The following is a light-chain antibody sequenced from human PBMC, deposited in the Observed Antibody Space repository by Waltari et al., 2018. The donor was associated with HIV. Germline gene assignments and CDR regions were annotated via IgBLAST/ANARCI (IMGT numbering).Light chain of an antibody. Sequence: QSALTQPPSASGSPGQSVTISCTGTSSDVGGYDYVSWYQQHPGKAPKLMIYEVNKRPSGVPDRFSGSKPGNTASLTVSGLQSEDEADYYCSSYAGSNNLGVFGGGTKLTVL. J-gene: IGLJ2*01. V-gene: IGLV2-8*01. CDR3: SSYAGSNNLGV. CDR1: SSDVGGYDY. CDR2: EVN.